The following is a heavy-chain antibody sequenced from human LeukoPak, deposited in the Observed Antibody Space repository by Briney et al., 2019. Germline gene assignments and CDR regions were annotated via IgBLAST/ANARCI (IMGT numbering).Heavy chain of an antibody. J-gene: IGHJ6*03. CDR2: IYYSGST. CDR1: GGSISSSSYY. Sequence: SETLSLTCTVSGGSISSSSYYWGWIRQPPGKGLEWIGSIYYSGSTYYNPSLKSRVTISEDTSKNQFSLKLSSVTAADTAVYYCARLKRVVVPGEVYYYYYMDVWGKGTTVTISS. V-gene: IGHV4-39*07. CDR3: ARLKRVVVPGEVYYYYYMDV. D-gene: IGHD2-15*01.